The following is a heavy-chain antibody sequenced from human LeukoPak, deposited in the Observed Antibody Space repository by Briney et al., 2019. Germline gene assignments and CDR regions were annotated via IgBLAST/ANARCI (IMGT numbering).Heavy chain of an antibody. V-gene: IGHV4-59*01. CDR2: IYYSGST. Sequence: SETLSLTCTVSGGSISSYYWSWIRQPPGKGLEWIGYIYYSGSTNYNPSLKSRVTISVDTSKNQFSLRLSSVTAADTAVYYCARGGRYYYGSSGYFDYWGQGTLVTASS. D-gene: IGHD3-22*01. J-gene: IGHJ4*02. CDR1: GGSISSYY. CDR3: ARGGRYYYGSSGYFDY.